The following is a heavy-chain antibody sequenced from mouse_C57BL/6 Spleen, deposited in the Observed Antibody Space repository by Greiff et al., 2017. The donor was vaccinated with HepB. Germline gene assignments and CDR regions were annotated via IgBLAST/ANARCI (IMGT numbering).Heavy chain of an antibody. CDR1: GYTFTSYW. J-gene: IGHJ4*01. V-gene: IGHV1-52*01. CDR2: IDPSDSET. Sequence: QVQLQQSGAELVRPGSSVKLSCKASGYTFTSYWMHWVKQRPIQGLEWIGNIDPSDSETHYNQKFKDKATLTVDKSSSTAYMQLSSLTSEDSAVYYCAREGRIGAMDYWGQGTSVTVSS. CDR3: AREGRIGAMDY.